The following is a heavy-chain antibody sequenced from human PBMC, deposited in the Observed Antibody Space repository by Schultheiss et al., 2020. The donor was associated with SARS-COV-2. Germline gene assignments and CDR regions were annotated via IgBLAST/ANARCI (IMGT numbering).Heavy chain of an antibody. CDR1: GFTFSDYY. CDR3: TTDFVTGTTLYYYMDV. CDR2: ISYDGGHK. V-gene: IGHV3-30*03. Sequence: GGSLRLSCAASGFTFSDYYMSWVRQAPGKGLEWVAVISYDGGHKFYADSVKGRFTISRDNAKNSLYLQMNSLKTEDTAVYYCTTDFVTGTTLYYYMDVWGKGTTVTVSS. J-gene: IGHJ6*03. D-gene: IGHD1-7*01.